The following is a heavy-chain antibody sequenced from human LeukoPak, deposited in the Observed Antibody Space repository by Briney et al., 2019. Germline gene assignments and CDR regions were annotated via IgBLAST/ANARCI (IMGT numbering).Heavy chain of an antibody. CDR2: ISAYNGNT. D-gene: IGHD1-26*01. Sequence: ASVKVSCKASGYTFTSYGISWVRQAPGQGLEWMGWISAYNGNTNYAQKLQGRVTMTTDTSTSTAYMELRSLRSDDTAVYYCASCIVGANWFDPWGQGILVTVSS. CDR3: ASCIVGANWFDP. J-gene: IGHJ5*02. V-gene: IGHV1-18*01. CDR1: GYTFTSYG.